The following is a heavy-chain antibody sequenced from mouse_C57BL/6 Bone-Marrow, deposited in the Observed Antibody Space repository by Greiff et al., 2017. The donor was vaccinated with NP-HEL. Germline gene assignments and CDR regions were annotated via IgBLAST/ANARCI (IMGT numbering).Heavy chain of an antibody. CDR1: GYTFTSYW. V-gene: IGHV1-59*01. D-gene: IGHD1-1*01. Sequence: QVQLQQPGAELVRPGTSVKLSCKASGYTFTSYWMHWVKQRPGQGLEWIGVIDPSDSYTNDNQKFKGKATLTVDTSSSTAYMQLSSLTSEDAAVYYCAIITTVVSNWYFEVWGTGTTVTVYS. J-gene: IGHJ1*03. CDR3: AIITTVVSNWYFEV. CDR2: IDPSDSYT.